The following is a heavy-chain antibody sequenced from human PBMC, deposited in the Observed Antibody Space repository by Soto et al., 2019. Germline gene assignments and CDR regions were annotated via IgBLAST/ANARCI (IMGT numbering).Heavy chain of an antibody. CDR2: ISWDGGST. J-gene: IGHJ6*02. CDR3: AKDGRVRYYYYGMDV. D-gene: IGHD3-10*01. V-gene: IGHV3-43*01. CDR1: GFTFDDYT. Sequence: GGSLRLSCAASGFTFDDYTMHWVRQAPGKGLEWVSLISWDGGSTYYADSVKGRFTISRDNSKSSLYLQMNSLRTEDTALYYCAKDGRVRYYYYGMDVWGQGTTVTVSS.